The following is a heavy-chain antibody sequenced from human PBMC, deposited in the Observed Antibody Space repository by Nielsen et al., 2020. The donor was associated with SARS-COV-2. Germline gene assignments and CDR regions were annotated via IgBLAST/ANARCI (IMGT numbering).Heavy chain of an antibody. Sequence: GSLRLSCTVSGGSISSYYWSWIRQPPGKGLEWIGYIYYSGSTNYNPSLKSRVTISVDTSKNQFSLKLSSVTAADTAVYYCASATGAWYFDLWGRGTLVTVSS. V-gene: IGHV4-59*01. J-gene: IGHJ2*01. CDR1: GGSISSYY. D-gene: IGHD1-1*01. CDR2: IYYSGST. CDR3: ASATGAWYFDL.